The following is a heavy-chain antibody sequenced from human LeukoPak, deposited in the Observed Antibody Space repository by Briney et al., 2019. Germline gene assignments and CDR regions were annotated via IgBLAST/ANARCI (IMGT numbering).Heavy chain of an antibody. V-gene: IGHV3-48*03. CDR3: ARDGGAAAGAFGY. CDR1: GFTFSGYE. CDR2: ISSSGSTI. J-gene: IGHJ4*02. D-gene: IGHD6-13*01. Sequence: PGGSLRLSCAASGFTFSGYEMNWVRQAPGKGLEWVSYISSSGSTIYYADSVKGRFTISRDNAKNSLYLQMNSLRAEDTAVYYCARDGGAAAGAFGYWGQGTLVTVSS.